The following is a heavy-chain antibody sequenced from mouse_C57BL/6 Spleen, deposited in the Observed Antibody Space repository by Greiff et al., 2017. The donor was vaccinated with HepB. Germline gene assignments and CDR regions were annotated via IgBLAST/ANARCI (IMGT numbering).Heavy chain of an antibody. J-gene: IGHJ4*01. CDR1: GYSFTDYN. CDR3: ASPSDSSGYAMDY. D-gene: IGHD3-2*02. CDR2: INPNYGTT. V-gene: IGHV1-39*01. Sequence: VQLQQSGPELVKPGASVKISCKASGYSFTDYNMNWVKQSTGKSLEWIGVINPNYGTTSYNQKFKGKATLTVDQSSSTAYMQLNSLTSEDSAVYYCASPSDSSGYAMDYWGQGTSVTVSS.